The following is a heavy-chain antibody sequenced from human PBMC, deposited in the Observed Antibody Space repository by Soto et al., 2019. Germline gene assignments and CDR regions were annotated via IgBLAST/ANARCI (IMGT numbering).Heavy chain of an antibody. CDR1: GGSISSGGYY. J-gene: IGHJ4*02. CDR3: ARSNGYYSDY. Sequence: SETLSLTCTVSGGSISSGGYYWSWIRQHPGKGLEWIGYIYCSGSTYYNPSLKSRLTISVDTSKNQFSLILSSVTAADTAVYYCARSNGYYSDYWGQGTLVTVSS. D-gene: IGHD3-3*01. V-gene: IGHV4-31*03. CDR2: IYCSGST.